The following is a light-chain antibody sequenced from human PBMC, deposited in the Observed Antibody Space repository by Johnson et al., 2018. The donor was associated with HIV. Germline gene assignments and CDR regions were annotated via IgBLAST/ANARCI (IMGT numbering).Light chain of an antibody. V-gene: IGLV1-51*01. Sequence: QAVLTQPPSVSAAPGQKVTISCSGSSSNIGNNYVSWYQQVPETAPKLLIYDNNKRPSGIPDRFSGSKSGTSATLGITGLQTGDEADYYCGTWDSSLSTYVFGTGTKVTVL. CDR3: GTWDSSLSTYV. CDR2: DNN. CDR1: SSNIGNNY. J-gene: IGLJ1*01.